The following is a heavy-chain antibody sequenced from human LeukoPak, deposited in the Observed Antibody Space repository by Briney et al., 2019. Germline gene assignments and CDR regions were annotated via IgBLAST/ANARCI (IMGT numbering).Heavy chain of an antibody. V-gene: IGHV3-30*02. CDR3: ARGIAAAGRGY. CDR2: IQFDGSKK. CDR1: GVRISNYG. Sequence: GGSLRLSCAASGVRISNYGMHWVRQAPGKGLEWVAFIQFDGSKKYYADSVKGRFTISRDNAKNSLYLQMNSLRAEDTAVYYCARGIAAAGRGYWGQGTLVTVSS. D-gene: IGHD6-13*01. J-gene: IGHJ4*02.